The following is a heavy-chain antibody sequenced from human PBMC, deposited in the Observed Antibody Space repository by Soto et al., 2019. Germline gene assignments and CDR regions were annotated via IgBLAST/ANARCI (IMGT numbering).Heavy chain of an antibody. D-gene: IGHD6-13*01. Sequence: SETLSLTCTVSGGSVSSGSYYWSWIRQPPGKGLEWIGYIYYSGSTNYNPSLKSRVTISVDTSKNQFSLKLRSVTAADTAVYYCAGRLKQLEYYYYYVMDVWGQGTTVTVSS. CDR2: IYYSGST. CDR1: GGSVSSGSYY. CDR3: AGRLKQLEYYYYYVMDV. J-gene: IGHJ6*02. V-gene: IGHV4-61*01.